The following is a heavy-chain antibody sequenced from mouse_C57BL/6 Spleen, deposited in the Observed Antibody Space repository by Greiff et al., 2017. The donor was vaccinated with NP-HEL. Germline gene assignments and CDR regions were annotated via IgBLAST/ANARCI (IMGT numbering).Heavy chain of an antibody. J-gene: IGHJ4*01. CDR1: GFSLTSYA. CDR2: IWTGGGT. Sequence: VKLMESGPGLVAPSQSLSITCTVSGFSLTSYAISWVRQPPGKGLEWLGVIWTGGGTNYNSALKSRLSISKDNSKSQVFLKMNSLQTDDTARYYCARNLAGYYGSSYAMDYWGQGTSVTVSS. CDR3: ARNLAGYYGSSYAMDY. V-gene: IGHV2-9-1*01. D-gene: IGHD1-1*01.